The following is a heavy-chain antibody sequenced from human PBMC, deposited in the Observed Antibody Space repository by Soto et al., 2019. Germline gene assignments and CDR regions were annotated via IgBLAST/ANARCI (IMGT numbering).Heavy chain of an antibody. D-gene: IGHD6-13*01. J-gene: IGHJ6*03. CDR2: VYYSGNT. V-gene: IGHV4-59*01. Sequence: QVQLQESGPGLVKPSETLSLTCTVSGGSISPYYWSWIRQPPGKGLEWIGYVYYSGNTNYNPSLENRVTRSVGTSRNRFARNLTAATAADTAVYYCARKGAAAAYAHYYMDVWGRGTAVTVSS. CDR1: GGSISPYY. CDR3: ARKGAAAAYAHYYMDV.